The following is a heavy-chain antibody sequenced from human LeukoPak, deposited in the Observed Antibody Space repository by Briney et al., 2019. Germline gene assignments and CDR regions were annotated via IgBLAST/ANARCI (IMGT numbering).Heavy chain of an antibody. CDR1: GYTFTSYD. V-gene: IGHV1-8*01. D-gene: IGHD6-19*01. Sequence: ASVKVSCKASGYTFTSYDINWVRQATGQGLEWMGWMNPNSGNTGYAQKFQGRVTMTRNTSISTAYMELSSLRSEGTAVYYCARKRIAVAGTNWFDPWGQGTLVTVSS. CDR3: ARKRIAVAGTNWFDP. CDR2: MNPNSGNT. J-gene: IGHJ5*02.